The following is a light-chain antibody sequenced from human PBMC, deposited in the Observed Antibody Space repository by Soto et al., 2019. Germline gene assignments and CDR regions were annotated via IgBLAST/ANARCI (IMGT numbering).Light chain of an antibody. CDR3: QQSSNRPLT. CDR2: DAS. CDR1: QSVSSY. V-gene: IGKV3-11*01. J-gene: IGKJ4*01. Sequence: EIVLTQSPATLSLSPGERATLSCRASQSVSSYLAWYQQKPGQAPRLFIYDASNRATGIPARFSGSGSGTDFTLTISSLEPEDFAVYYCQQSSNRPLTFGGGTKVEIK.